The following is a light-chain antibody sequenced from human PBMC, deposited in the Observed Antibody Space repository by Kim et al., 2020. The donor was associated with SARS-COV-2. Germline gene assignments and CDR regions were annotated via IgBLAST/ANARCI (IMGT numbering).Light chain of an antibody. CDR2: AAS. CDR1: QSVGSN. J-gene: IGKJ4*01. Sequence: VSPGETATLSCRASQSVGSNLAWYQHKIGQSPRFLIYAASARATGISDRFSGSGSGTEFTLTISSLQSEDFARYYCQQYNDWPLTFGGGTKVDIK. V-gene: IGKV3-15*01. CDR3: QQYNDWPLT.